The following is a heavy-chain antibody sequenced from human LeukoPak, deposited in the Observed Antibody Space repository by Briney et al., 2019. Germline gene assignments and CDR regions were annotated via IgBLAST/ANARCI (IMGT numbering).Heavy chain of an antibody. V-gene: IGHV4-59*01. D-gene: IGHD3-22*01. J-gene: IGHJ4*02. CDR2: IYYSGST. CDR3: ARVWFSSGPRYYFDY. CDR1: GGSISSYY. Sequence: SETLSLTCTVSGGSISSYYWSWIRQPPGKGLEWIGYIYYSGSTNYNPSLKSRVAISVDTSKNQFSLKLSSVTAADTAVYYCARVWFSSGPRYYFDYWGQGTLVTVSS.